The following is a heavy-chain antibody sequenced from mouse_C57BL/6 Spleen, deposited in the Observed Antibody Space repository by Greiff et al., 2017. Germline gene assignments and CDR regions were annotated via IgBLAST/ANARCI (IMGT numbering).Heavy chain of an antibody. V-gene: IGHV5-9-1*02. Sequence: EVHLVESGEGLVKPGGSLKLSCAASGFTFSSYAMSWVRQTPEKRLEWVAYISSGGDYIYYADTVKGRFTISRDKARNTLYLQMSSLKSEDTAMYYCTRDRWSYAMDYWGQGTSVTVSS. D-gene: IGHD2-3*01. CDR3: TRDRWSYAMDY. J-gene: IGHJ4*01. CDR2: ISSGGDYI. CDR1: GFTFSSYA.